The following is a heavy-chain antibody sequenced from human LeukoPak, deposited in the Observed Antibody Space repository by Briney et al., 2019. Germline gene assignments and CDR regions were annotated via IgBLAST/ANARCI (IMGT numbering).Heavy chain of an antibody. CDR2: IWHDGNNK. CDR3: ARPYYGSGSYYIDY. J-gene: IGHJ4*02. V-gene: IGHV3-33*01. CDR1: GFAFSTQG. Sequence: GGSLRLSCATSGFAFSTQGMHWVRQAPGKGLEWVAAIWHDGNNKYYVDSVKGRFTISRDNSKNTVYLQMNSLRAEDTAVYYCARPYYGSGSYYIDYWGQGTLVTVSS. D-gene: IGHD3-10*01.